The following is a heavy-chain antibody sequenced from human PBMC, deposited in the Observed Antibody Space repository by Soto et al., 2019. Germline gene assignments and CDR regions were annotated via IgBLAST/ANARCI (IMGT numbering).Heavy chain of an antibody. Sequence: PSDTLSLTCSVSGYSIRSGYYWGWVRQPPGKGLEWLVSVYHNAIMSHNPSFQSRVTISVDTSKNQLSLNLRSVTAADTAVYYCAALWFGELAFNYWGHGILVTV. J-gene: IGHJ4*01. D-gene: IGHD3-10*01. CDR1: GYSIRSGYY. CDR2: VYHNAIM. V-gene: IGHV4-38-2*02. CDR3: AALWFGELAFNY.